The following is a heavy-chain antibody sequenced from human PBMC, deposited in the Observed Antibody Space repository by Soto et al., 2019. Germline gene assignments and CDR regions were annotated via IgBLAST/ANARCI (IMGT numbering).Heavy chain of an antibody. D-gene: IGHD1-26*01. CDR2: IIPIVGTA. CDR1: GGTFSSYS. V-gene: IGHV1-69*01. J-gene: IGHJ4*02. CDR3: ARDGGRHSGGIDY. Sequence: QVQLVQSGAEVKKPGSSVKVSCKASGGTFSSYSINWVRQAPGQGLKWMGEIIPIVGTAIYAQKFQGRFTITADESTSTAYMELSSLRSEDTAVYYCARDGGRHSGGIDYWGQGTLVTVSS.